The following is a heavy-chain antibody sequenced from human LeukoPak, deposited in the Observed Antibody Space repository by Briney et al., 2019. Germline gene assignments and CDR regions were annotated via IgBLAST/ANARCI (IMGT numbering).Heavy chain of an antibody. D-gene: IGHD3-16*01. V-gene: IGHV4-59*01. Sequence: SETLSLTCTVSGGSISSYYWSWIRQPPGKGLEWIGYIYYSGSTNYNPSLKSRVTISVDTSKNQFSLKLSSVTAAGTAVYYCARHYYDYVWGSYTPFDYWGQGTLVTVSS. CDR3: ARHYYDYVWGSYTPFDY. CDR2: IYYSGST. CDR1: GGSISSYY. J-gene: IGHJ4*02.